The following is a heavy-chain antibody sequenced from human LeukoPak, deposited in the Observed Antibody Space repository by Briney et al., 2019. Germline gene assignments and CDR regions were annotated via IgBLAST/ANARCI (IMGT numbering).Heavy chain of an antibody. CDR3: AKGSKRWLQLPHAFDI. J-gene: IGHJ3*02. CDR2: ISYDGSNK. D-gene: IGHD5-24*01. Sequence: GGSLRLSCAASGFTFSSYGMHWVRQAPGKGLEWVAVISYDGSNKYYADSVKGRFTISRDNSKNTLYLQMNSLRAEDTAVYYCAKGSKRWLQLPHAFDIWGQGTMVTVSS. V-gene: IGHV3-30*18. CDR1: GFTFSSYG.